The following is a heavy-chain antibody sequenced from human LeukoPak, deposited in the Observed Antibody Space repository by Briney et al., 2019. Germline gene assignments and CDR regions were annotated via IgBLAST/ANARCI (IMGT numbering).Heavy chain of an antibody. CDR2: INPNSGGT. CDR3: ARDYPEAYCSSTSCYLNWFDP. D-gene: IGHD2-2*01. V-gene: IGHV1-2*02. Sequence: ASVTVSCKASGYTFTGYYMHWVRQAPGQGLEWMGWINPNSGGTNYAQKFQGRVTMTRDTSISTAYMELSRLRSDDTAVYYCARDYPEAYCSSTSCYLNWFDPWGQGTLVTVSS. J-gene: IGHJ5*02. CDR1: GYTFTGYY.